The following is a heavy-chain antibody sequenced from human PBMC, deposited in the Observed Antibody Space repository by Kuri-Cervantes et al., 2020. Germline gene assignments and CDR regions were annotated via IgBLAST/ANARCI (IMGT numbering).Heavy chain of an antibody. CDR3: ARTSYSGSWYGAYYYYYGMDV. D-gene: IGHD6-13*01. J-gene: IGHJ6*02. CDR1: GYTFTIYG. CDR2: MNPNSGNT. Sequence: ASVKVSCKASGYTFTIYGINWVRQATGQGLEWMGWMNPNSGNTGYAQKFQGRVTMTRNTSISTAYMELSSLRSEDTAVYYCARTSYSGSWYGAYYYYYGMDVWGQGTTVTVSS. V-gene: IGHV1-8*02.